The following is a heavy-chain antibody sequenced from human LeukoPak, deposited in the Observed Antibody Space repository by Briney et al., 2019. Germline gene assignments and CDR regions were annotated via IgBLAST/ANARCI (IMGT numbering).Heavy chain of an antibody. V-gene: IGHV3-23*01. D-gene: IGHD6-19*01. J-gene: IGHJ4*02. Sequence: GGSLRLSCAASGFTFSSYAMSWVRQAPGKGLEWVSAISGSGVSTNYADSGKGRFTISRDNSKDTLYLLMNSLRAEDTAVYYCAKRGAVAGPFDYWGQGTLVTVSS. CDR1: GFTFSSYA. CDR3: AKRGAVAGPFDY. CDR2: ISGSGVST.